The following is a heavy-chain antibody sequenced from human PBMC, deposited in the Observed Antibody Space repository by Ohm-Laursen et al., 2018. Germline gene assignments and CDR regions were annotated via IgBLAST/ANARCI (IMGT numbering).Heavy chain of an antibody. D-gene: IGHD3-16*01. CDR2: VNSDGSST. CDR1: GFTFSNYW. V-gene: IGHV3-74*01. Sequence: SLRLSCSASGFTFSNYWMHWVRQAPGKGLVWVSRVNSDGSSTTYADSVKGRLTISRDNARNTLYLQMNSLRAEDTAVYYCAREQGYGMIDAWGQGTLVTVSS. CDR3: AREQGYGMIDA. J-gene: IGHJ5*02.